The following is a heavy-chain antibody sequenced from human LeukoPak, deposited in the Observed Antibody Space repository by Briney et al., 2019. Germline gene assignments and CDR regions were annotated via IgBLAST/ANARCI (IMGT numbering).Heavy chain of an antibody. CDR2: MNPNSGNT. D-gene: IGHD2-2*02. CDR1: GYTFTSYD. V-gene: IGHV1-8*03. J-gene: IGHJ4*02. Sequence: ASVKVSCKASGYTFTSYDINWVRQDTGQGLEWMGWMNPNSGNTGYAQKFQGRVTITRNTSISTAYMELSSLRSEDTAVYYCARSLSCSSSSCYREPFDYWGQGTLVTVSS. CDR3: ARSLSCSSSSCYREPFDY.